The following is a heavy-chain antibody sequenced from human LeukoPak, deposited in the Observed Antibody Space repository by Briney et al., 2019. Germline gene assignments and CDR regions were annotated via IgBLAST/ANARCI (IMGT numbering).Heavy chain of an antibody. Sequence: SETLSLTCTVSGGSISSGSYYWSWLRQPAGKGLEWIGRVYTSGSTNYNPYLKSRVTMSLDTSKSQFSLRLSSVTAADTAVYYCARAQTCGGSCNWFDPWGQGTLVTVSS. J-gene: IGHJ5*02. V-gene: IGHV4-61*02. CDR2: VYTSGST. CDR3: ARAQTCGGSCNWFDP. CDR1: GGSISSGSYY. D-gene: IGHD2-15*01.